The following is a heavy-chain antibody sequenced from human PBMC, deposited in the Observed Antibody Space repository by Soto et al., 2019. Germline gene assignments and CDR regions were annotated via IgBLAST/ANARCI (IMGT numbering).Heavy chain of an antibody. CDR1: GFTVSSNY. V-gene: IGHV3-66*01. CDR2: IYSGGST. CDR3: ARLYDITGTPAPYNWFDP. Sequence: GGSLRFSCAASGFTVSSNYMSWVRQAPGKGLEWVSVIYSGGSTYYADSVKGRFTISRDNSKNTLYLQMNSLRAEDTAVYYCARLYDITGTPAPYNWFDPWGQGTLVTVSS. J-gene: IGHJ5*02. D-gene: IGHD1-7*01.